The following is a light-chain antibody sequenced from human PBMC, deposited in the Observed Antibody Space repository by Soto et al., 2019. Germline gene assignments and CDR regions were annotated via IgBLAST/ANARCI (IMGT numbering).Light chain of an antibody. CDR2: DAS. J-gene: IGKJ1*01. V-gene: IGKV1-5*01. CDR3: QQYNSYSPWT. Sequence: DLQMTQSPSTLSASVGARVTITCRASQSISSWLAWYQQKPGKAPKLLIYDASSLESGVPSRFSGSGSGTDFTLTISGLQPEDFANYYCQQYNSYSPWTFGQGTKVDIK. CDR1: QSISSW.